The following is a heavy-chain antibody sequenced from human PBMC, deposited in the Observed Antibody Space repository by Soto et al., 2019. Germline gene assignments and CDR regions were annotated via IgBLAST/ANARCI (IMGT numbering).Heavy chain of an antibody. Sequence: GGSLRLSCAASGFTFSSYAMSWVRQAPGKGLEWVSSISAGDDRTFYADSVKGRFTISRDNSKDTLYLQLNSLRAEDTAIFYCAKARRVTENQVTDTYHYYYGMDVWGPGTTVTVSS. CDR1: GFTFSSYA. CDR2: ISAGDDRT. J-gene: IGHJ6*02. V-gene: IGHV3-23*01. D-gene: IGHD2-21*02. CDR3: AKARRVTENQVTDTYHYYYGMDV.